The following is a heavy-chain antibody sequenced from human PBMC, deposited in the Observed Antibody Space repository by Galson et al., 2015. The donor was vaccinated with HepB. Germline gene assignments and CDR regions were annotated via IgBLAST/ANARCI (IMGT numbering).Heavy chain of an antibody. D-gene: IGHD2-2*01. V-gene: IGHV1-2*06. CDR1: GYTFNGYY. Sequence: SVKVSCKASGYTFNGYYVHWVRQAPGQGLEWMGRINRNRGVTKYAQKFQGRVTMTRDTSISTAYMELSNLTSDDTAVYFCASDCSTDYYYYMDVWGKGTTVTVSS. CDR3: ASDCSTDYYYYMDV. J-gene: IGHJ6*03. CDR2: INRNRGVT.